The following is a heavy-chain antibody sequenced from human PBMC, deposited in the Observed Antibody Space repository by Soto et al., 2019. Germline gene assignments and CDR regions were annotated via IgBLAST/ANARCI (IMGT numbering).Heavy chain of an antibody. Sequence: QVQLVESGGGVVQPGRSLRLSCAASGFTFSSYGMHWVRQAPGKGLEWVAVIWYDGSNKYYADSVKGRFTISRDNSKNTLHLQMNSLRAEETAAFYFARTYGETPYYYYGMEVWGRGTTDTVSS. D-gene: IGHD3-10*01. J-gene: IGHJ6*02. V-gene: IGHV3-33*01. CDR1: GFTFSSYG. CDR2: IWYDGSNK. CDR3: ARTYGETPYYYYGMEV.